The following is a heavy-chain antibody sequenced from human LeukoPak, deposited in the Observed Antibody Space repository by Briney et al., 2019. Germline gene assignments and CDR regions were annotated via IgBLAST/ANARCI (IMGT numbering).Heavy chain of an antibody. CDR3: AKSRWETYAVRAFDI. D-gene: IGHD1-26*01. CDR1: FGSISSDSHY. V-gene: IGHV4-39*07. J-gene: IGHJ3*02. CDR2: IYYGGTT. Sequence: SETLSLTCTVSFGSISSDSHYWGWIRQPPGNRLEWIASIYYGGTTQYNPSLKSRATISIDTSNNRFSLRLTSATAADTAVYYCAKSRWETYAVRAFDIWGQGTMVTVSS.